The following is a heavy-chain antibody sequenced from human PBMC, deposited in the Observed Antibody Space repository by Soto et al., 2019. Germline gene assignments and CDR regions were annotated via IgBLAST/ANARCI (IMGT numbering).Heavy chain of an antibody. CDR3: ARGTTLAIFDYGMDV. D-gene: IGHD3-3*01. CDR2: ISNDGSNY. V-gene: IGHV3-30-3*01. J-gene: IGHJ6*02. Sequence: QVQLVESGGGVVQPGRSLRLSCAASGFTFTSYAMHWVRQAPGKGLEWVAVISNDGSNYYYADSVRGRFTISRDNNKNTLFLQMRSLRGEDSGVYYCARGTTLAIFDYGMDVWGQGTTVTVSS. CDR1: GFTFTSYA.